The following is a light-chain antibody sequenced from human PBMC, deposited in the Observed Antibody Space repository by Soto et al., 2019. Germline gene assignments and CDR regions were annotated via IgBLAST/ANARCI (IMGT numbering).Light chain of an antibody. CDR1: QSVSSY. CDR2: DAS. Sequence: DIEMTQSPSTLSGSVGERVTISCRASQSVSSYLAWYQQKPGQAPRLLIYDASNRATGIPDRFSGSGSGTDFTLTISRMEPEDFAVYCCQQYGSSPRTFGQGTKVDIK. J-gene: IGKJ1*01. CDR3: QQYGSSPRT. V-gene: IGKV3-20*01.